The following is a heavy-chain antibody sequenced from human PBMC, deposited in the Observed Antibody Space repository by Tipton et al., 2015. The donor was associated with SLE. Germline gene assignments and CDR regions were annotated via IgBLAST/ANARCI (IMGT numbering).Heavy chain of an antibody. V-gene: IGHV4-61*01. D-gene: IGHD6-13*01. J-gene: IGHJ4*02. CDR2: IYYSGST. CDR3: ARGRPGIAAAGTYDY. CDR1: GGSVSSGSYY. Sequence: LRLSCTVSGGSVSSGSYYWSWIRQPPGKGLEWIGYIYYSGSTNYNPSLKSRVTISVDTSKNQFSLKLSSVTAADTAVYYCARGRPGIAAAGTYDYWGQGTLVTVSS.